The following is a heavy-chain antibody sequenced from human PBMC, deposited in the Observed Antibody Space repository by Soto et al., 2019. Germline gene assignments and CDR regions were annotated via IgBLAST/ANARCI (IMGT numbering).Heavy chain of an antibody. J-gene: IGHJ3*02. D-gene: IGHD3-3*01. CDR1: GGSISSYY. Sequence: SETLSLTCTVSGGSISSYYWSWIRQPPGKGLEWIGYIYYSGSTNYNPSLKSRVTISVDTSKNQFSLKLSSVTAADTAVYYCASHYDFWSGYYPSAFDIWGQGTVVTVSS. CDR3: ASHYDFWSGYYPSAFDI. CDR2: IYYSGST. V-gene: IGHV4-59*01.